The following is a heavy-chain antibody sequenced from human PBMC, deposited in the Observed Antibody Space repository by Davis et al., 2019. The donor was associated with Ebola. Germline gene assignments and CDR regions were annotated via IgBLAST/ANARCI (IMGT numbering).Heavy chain of an antibody. V-gene: IGHV4-61*01. CDR3: ASADS. J-gene: IGHJ4*02. CDR1: GGSVSSNNIY. CDR2: IYYSGST. Sequence: PSETLSLTCTVSGGSVSSNNIYWSWIRQPPGKGLEWIGYIYYSGSTKYNPSLKSRVTISVDTSKNQFSLKLSSVTAADTAVYYCASADSWGQGTLVTVSS.